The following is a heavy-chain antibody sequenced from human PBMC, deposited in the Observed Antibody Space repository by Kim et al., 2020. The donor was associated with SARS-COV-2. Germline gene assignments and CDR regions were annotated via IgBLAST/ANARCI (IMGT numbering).Heavy chain of an antibody. V-gene: IGHV4-34*01. Sequence: SETLSLTCAVYGGSFSGYYWSWIRQPPGKGLEWIGEINHSGSTNYNPSLKSRVTISVDTSKNQFSLKLSSVTAADTAVYYCARGRFWLRDSSALGYYYMDVWGKGTTVTVSS. CDR3: ARGRFWLRDSSALGYYYMDV. CDR2: INHSGST. J-gene: IGHJ6*03. D-gene: IGHD3-22*01. CDR1: GGSFSGYY.